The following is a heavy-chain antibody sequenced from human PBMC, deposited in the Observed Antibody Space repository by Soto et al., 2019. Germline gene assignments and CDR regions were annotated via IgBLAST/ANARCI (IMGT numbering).Heavy chain of an antibody. D-gene: IGHD5-12*01. CDR3: ARDGYNFGEY. J-gene: IGHJ4*02. CDR1: VFTFSSYE. V-gene: IGHV3-48*03. CDR2: ISSSGSTI. Sequence: PGGSLRLSCASSVFTFSSYEMNWVRQAPGKWLEWVSYISSSGSTIYYADSVKGRFTISRDNAKNSLYLQMNSLRAEDTAVYYCARDGYNFGEYWGQGTLVIVS.